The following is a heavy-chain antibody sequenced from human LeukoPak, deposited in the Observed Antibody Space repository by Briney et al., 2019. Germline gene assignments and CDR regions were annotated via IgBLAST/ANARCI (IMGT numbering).Heavy chain of an antibody. J-gene: IGHJ5*02. V-gene: IGHV4-4*02. CDR2: IYYSGST. D-gene: IGHD1-14*01. CDR1: GGSISSSNW. Sequence: SGTLSLTCAVSGGSISSSNWWSWVRQPPGKGLEWIGSIYYSGSTYYNPSLKSRVTISVDTSKNQFSLKLSSVTAADTAVYYCAKGGPEASAGLSWFDTWGQGTLVTVSS. CDR3: AKGGPEASAGLSWFDT.